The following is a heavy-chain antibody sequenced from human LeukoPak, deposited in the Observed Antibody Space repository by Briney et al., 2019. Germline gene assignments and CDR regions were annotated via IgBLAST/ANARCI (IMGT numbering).Heavy chain of an antibody. CDR3: TRGLIGYFDY. V-gene: IGHV3-49*04. CDR1: GFTFGDNA. J-gene: IGHJ4*02. Sequence: GGSLRLSCTASGFTFGDNAMSWVRQAQGKGLEWVGFIRSKAYGGTTEYAASVKGRFTISRDDSKSIAYLQMNSLKTEDTAVYYCTRGLIGYFDYWGQGTLVTVSS. CDR2: IRSKAYGGTT. D-gene: IGHD2/OR15-2a*01.